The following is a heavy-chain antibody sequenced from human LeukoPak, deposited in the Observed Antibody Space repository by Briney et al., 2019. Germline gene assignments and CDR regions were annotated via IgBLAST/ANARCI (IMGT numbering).Heavy chain of an antibody. CDR3: ARDSLHYDFWSGYSTYHYYYMDV. J-gene: IGHJ6*03. Sequence: SETLSLTCTVSGYSISSGYYWGWIRQPPGKGLEWIGSIYHSGSTYYNPSLKSRVTISVDTSKNQFSLKLSSVTAADTAVYYCARDSLHYDFWSGYSTYHYYYMDVWGKGTTVTISS. CDR2: IYHSGST. CDR1: GYSISSGYY. D-gene: IGHD3-3*01. V-gene: IGHV4-38-2*02.